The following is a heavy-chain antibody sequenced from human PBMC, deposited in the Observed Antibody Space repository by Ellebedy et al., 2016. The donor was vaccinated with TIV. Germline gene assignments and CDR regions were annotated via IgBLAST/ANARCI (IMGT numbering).Heavy chain of an antibody. CDR1: GGSFSGYY. CDR3: ARGYPPTMVRGVPYYYMDV. Sequence: SETLSLTXAVYGGSFSGYYWSWIRQPPGKGLEWIGEINHSGSTNYNPSLKSRVTISVDTSKNQFSLKLSSVTAADTAVYYCARGYPPTMVRGVPYYYMDVWGKGTTVTVSS. CDR2: INHSGST. J-gene: IGHJ6*03. V-gene: IGHV4-34*01. D-gene: IGHD3-10*01.